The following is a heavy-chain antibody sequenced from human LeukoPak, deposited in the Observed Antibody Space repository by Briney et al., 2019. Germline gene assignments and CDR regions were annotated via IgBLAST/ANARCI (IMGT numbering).Heavy chain of an antibody. CDR3: ARERFMIFGVVIWYNWFDP. CDR2: IIPIFGTA. V-gene: IGHV1-69*05. Sequence: SVKVSCKASGGTFSSYAISWVRQAPGQGLEWMGRIIPIFGTANYAQKFQGRVTITTDESTSTAYMELSSLRSEDTAVYYCARERFMIFGVVIWYNWFDPWGQGTLVTVSS. J-gene: IGHJ5*02. CDR1: GGTFSSYA. D-gene: IGHD3-3*01.